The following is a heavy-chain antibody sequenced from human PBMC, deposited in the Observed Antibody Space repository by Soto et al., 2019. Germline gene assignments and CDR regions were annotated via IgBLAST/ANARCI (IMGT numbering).Heavy chain of an antibody. Sequence: QVQLVQSGAEVKKPGASVKVSCKASGYSFTTYGISWVRQAPGQGLEWMGWVSGYNGNTKYAQKFQGRVTMTTDTSTATAYMELRSLRSADTAVYYCATAYNYGDGDYWGLGTLVTVSS. CDR1: GYSFTTYG. CDR2: VSGYNGNT. D-gene: IGHD5-18*01. J-gene: IGHJ4*02. V-gene: IGHV1-18*01. CDR3: ATAYNYGDGDY.